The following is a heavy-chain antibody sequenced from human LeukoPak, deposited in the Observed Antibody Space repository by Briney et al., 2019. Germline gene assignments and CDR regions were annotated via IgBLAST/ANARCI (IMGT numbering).Heavy chain of an antibody. J-gene: IGHJ6*03. CDR3: ASLYGSGITYYYYYYMDV. Sequence: ASVKVSCKASGYTFTGYYMHWVRQAPGQGLEWMGWINPNSGGTNYAQKFQGRVTMTRDTSISTAYMELSRLRSDDTAMYYCASLYGSGITYYYYYYMDVWGKGTTVTVSS. CDR1: GYTFTGYY. D-gene: IGHD3-10*01. CDR2: INPNSGGT. V-gene: IGHV1-2*02.